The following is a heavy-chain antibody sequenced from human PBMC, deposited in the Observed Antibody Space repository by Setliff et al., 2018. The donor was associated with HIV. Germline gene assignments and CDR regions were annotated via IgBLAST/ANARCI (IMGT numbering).Heavy chain of an antibody. D-gene: IGHD4-17*01. CDR2: IIPVSGAS. V-gene: IGHV1-69*13. Sequence: SVKVSCKASGGSFTTSLIGWFRQGPGQGLEWMGGIIPVSGASKYAQRFQDRVIFTADESTNGVYMELSSLTSEDTGFYFCAREVDGGERFVRLDPWGQGTLVTVSS. J-gene: IGHJ5*02. CDR1: GGSFTTSL. CDR3: AREVDGGERFVRLDP.